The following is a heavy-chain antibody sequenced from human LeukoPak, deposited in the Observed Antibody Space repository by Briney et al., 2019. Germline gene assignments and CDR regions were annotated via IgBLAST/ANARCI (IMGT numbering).Heavy chain of an antibody. J-gene: IGHJ4*02. V-gene: IGHV4-59*12. CDR2: IYYSGST. CDR1: GGSISSYY. Sequence: SETLSLTCTVSGGSISSYYWSWIRQPPGKGLEWIGYIYYSGSTNYNPSLKSRVTISVDTSKNQFSLKLSSVTAADTAVYYCARGLYGDYVEYWGQGTLVTVSS. CDR3: ARGLYGDYVEY. D-gene: IGHD4-17*01.